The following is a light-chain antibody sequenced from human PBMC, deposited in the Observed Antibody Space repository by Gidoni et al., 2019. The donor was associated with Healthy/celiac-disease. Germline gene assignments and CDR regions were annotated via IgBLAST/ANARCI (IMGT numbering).Light chain of an antibody. Sequence: DIQMTQYPSSLSASVGDRVTITCQASQDISNYLNWYQQKPGKAPKLLIYYASNLETGVPSRFSGSGSGTYFTFTISSLQPEDIATYYCQQYDNLAITFGQGTRLEIK. J-gene: IGKJ5*01. CDR2: YAS. V-gene: IGKV1-33*01. CDR1: QDISNY. CDR3: QQYDNLAIT.